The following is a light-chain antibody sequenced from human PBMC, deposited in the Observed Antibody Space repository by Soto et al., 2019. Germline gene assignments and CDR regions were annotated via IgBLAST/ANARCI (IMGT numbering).Light chain of an antibody. CDR1: SSDIGAYNY. CDR2: EVS. J-gene: IGLJ1*01. Sequence: QSALTQPASVSTSPGQSITISCTGTSSDIGAYNYVSWYQQHPGQASKLMIYEVSDRPSGVSNRFSGSKSDNTASLTISGLQAEDEADYYCSSYTSSNTLVFGTGTKLTVL. CDR3: SSYTSSNTLV. V-gene: IGLV2-14*01.